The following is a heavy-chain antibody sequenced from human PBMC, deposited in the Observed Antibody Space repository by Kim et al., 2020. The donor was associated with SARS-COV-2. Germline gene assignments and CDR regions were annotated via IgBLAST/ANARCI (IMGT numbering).Heavy chain of an antibody. CDR1: GFTFDDYA. CDR2: ISWNSVRI. CDR3: AKARTCIVVVTALDY. D-gene: IGHD2-21*02. V-gene: IGHV3-9*01. Sequence: SLRLSCAASGFTFDDYAMHWVRQAPGKGLEWVSGISWNSVRIGYADSVKGRFTISRDNAKNSLYLLMNSLRAEDTALYYCAKARTCIVVVTALDYWGQGTLVTVS. J-gene: IGHJ4*02.